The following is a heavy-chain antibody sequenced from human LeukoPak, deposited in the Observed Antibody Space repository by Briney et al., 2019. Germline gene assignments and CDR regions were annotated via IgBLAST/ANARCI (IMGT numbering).Heavy chain of an antibody. J-gene: IGHJ4*02. CDR3: ARDSPSVSY. CDR1: GYTFTGYY. Sequence: GASVKVSCKASGYTFTGYYMHWVRQAPGQGLEWMGWINPNSGGTNYAQTFQGRVTMTRDTSSSTAYMELSRLRSDDTAVYYCARDSPSVSYWGQGTLVTVSS. CDR2: INPNSGGT. V-gene: IGHV1-2*02.